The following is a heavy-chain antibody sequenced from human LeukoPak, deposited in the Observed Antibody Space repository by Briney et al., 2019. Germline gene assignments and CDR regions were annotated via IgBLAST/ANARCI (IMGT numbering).Heavy chain of an antibody. CDR1: GFTFSSYT. Sequence: GRSLRLSCAASGFTFSSYTMYWVRQAPGKGVEWVSARGSDGTPYYTDSLKGRFTISGDNSKNTVYLQLSSLRLEDTAVYYCASRTWVGAGYYAFDIWGQGTMVTVSS. J-gene: IGHJ3*02. D-gene: IGHD1-26*01. CDR3: ASRTWVGAGYYAFDI. V-gene: IGHV3-23*01. CDR2: RGSDGTP.